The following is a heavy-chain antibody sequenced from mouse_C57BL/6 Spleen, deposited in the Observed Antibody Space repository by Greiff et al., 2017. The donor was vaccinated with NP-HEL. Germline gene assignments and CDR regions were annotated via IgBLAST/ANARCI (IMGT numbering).Heavy chain of an antibody. CDR2: ISSGSSTI. CDR1: GFTFSDYG. D-gene: IGHD1-1*01. CDR3: ASLTGFAY. Sequence: EVNVVESGGGLVKPGGSLKLSCAASGFTFSDYGMHWVRQAPEKGLEWVAYISSGSSTIYYADTVKGRFTISRDNAKNTLFLQMTSLRSEDTAMYYCASLTGFAYWGQGTLVTVSA. V-gene: IGHV5-17*01. J-gene: IGHJ3*01.